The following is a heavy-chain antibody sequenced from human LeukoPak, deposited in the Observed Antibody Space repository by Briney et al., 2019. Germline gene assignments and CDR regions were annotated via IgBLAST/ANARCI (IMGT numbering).Heavy chain of an antibody. J-gene: IGHJ4*02. CDR1: GFTFSSYA. CDR3: ASMWVPK. CDR2: IKEDGSEK. Sequence: PSGESLRLSCAASGFTFSSYAMNWVRQAPGKGLEWVANIKEDGSEKYFVDSVKGRFTISRDNAKNSLYLQMNSLRVEDTAVYYCASMWVPKWGQGTLVTVSS. V-gene: IGHV3-7*03. D-gene: IGHD1-26*01.